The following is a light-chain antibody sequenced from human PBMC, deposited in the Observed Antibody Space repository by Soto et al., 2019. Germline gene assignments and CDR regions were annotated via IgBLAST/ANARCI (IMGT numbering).Light chain of an antibody. Sequence: QSVLTQPPSASGTPGQRVTISCSGSSSNIGSNTVNWYQQLPGTAPKLLIYSNNQRPSGVPDRFSGSKSGTSASLAISGLQSEDEAEYYCAAWDDSLNGAVFGGGTQVTVL. CDR3: AAWDDSLNGAV. CDR1: SSNIGSNT. V-gene: IGLV1-44*01. CDR2: SNN. J-gene: IGLJ7*01.